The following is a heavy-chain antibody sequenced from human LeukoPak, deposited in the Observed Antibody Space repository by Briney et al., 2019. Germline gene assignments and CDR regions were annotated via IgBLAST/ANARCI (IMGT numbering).Heavy chain of an antibody. Sequence: ASVKVSCKASGYTFTGYYMHWVRQAPGQGLEWMGWINPNSGGTNYAQKFQGRVTMTRDTSISTAYMELSRLRSDDTAVYYCARAFYCSSTSCYRVGSQHDGDHYYYYMDVWGKGTTVTVSS. CDR3: ARAFYCSSTSCYRVGSQHDGDHYYYYMDV. D-gene: IGHD2-2*01. CDR2: INPNSGGT. CDR1: GYTFTGYY. J-gene: IGHJ6*03. V-gene: IGHV1-2*02.